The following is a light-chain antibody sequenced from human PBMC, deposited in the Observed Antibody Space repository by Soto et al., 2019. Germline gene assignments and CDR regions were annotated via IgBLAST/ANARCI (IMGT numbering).Light chain of an antibody. CDR3: ASWDDSLNGPV. Sequence: QAVVTQPPSASMTPGQWVTISCSGSSSNIGNNYVFWYQQFPGMAPKLLIYRNNQRPSGVPDRFSGSKSGTSASLAIAGLLSEDDSDYYCASWDDSLNGPVFGGGTKLTVL. CDR1: SSNIGNNY. CDR2: RNN. V-gene: IGLV1-47*01. J-gene: IGLJ3*02.